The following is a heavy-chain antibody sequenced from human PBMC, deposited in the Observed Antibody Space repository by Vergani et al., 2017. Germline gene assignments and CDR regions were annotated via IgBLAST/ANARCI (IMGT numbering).Heavy chain of an antibody. V-gene: IGHV3-23*01. CDR3: AKVWGSTKWPYGRGAFDV. D-gene: IGHD2-2*01. J-gene: IGHJ3*01. CDR2: INNNGGST. CDR1: GFTFNSYG. Sequence: QLLESGGGLIQPGGSLRLSCAASGFTFNSYGMTWVRQAPGKGLEWVSGINNNGGSTYYADSVKGRFTISRDNSKNTLYLQMTDLRAEDTATYYFAKVWGSTKWPYGRGAFDVWGNGTMVTVSS.